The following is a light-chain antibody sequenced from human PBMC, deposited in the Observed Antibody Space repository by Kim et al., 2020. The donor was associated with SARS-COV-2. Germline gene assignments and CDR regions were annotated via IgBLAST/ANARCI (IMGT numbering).Light chain of an antibody. CDR3: QAWASRTAV. CDR2: QDT. V-gene: IGLV3-1*01. J-gene: IGLJ2*01. CDR1: KLGDKF. Sequence: SYELTQPPSVSVSPGQTASIACSGDKLGDKFVCWYQQKPGQSPLLLIYQDTKRPSGIPGRFSGSNSGNTATLTVSGTQAMDEADYYCQAWASRTAVFGGGTQLNV.